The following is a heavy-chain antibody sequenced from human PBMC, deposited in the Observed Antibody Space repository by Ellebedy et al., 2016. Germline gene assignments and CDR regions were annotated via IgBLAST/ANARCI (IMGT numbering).Heavy chain of an antibody. CDR1: GGSISSYY. J-gene: IGHJ4*02. D-gene: IGHD6-6*01. V-gene: IGHV4-59*13. Sequence: GSLRLXCTVSGGSISSYYWSWIRQPPGKGLESIGYIYYSGSTNYSPFLKSRVTLSVDTSKNQFSLKLTSVTAADTAVYYCARLEYSSIQWGQGTLVTVSS. CDR2: IYYSGST. CDR3: ARLEYSSIQ.